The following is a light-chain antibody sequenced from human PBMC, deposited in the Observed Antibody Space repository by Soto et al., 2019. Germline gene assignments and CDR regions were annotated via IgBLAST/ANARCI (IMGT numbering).Light chain of an antibody. CDR2: DAS. CDR1: QSVSRY. CDR3: QQRGNWPRT. Sequence: EIVLTQSPATLSLSPGERATLSCRASQSVSRYLAWYQQKPGQAPRLLIYDASNRATGIPARFSGSGSVTDFTLTISSLEPEDFAVYYCQQRGNWPRTFGQGTKVEIK. V-gene: IGKV3-11*01. J-gene: IGKJ1*01.